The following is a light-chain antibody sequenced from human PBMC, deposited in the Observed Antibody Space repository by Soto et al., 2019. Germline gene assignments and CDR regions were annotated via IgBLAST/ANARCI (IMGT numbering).Light chain of an antibody. V-gene: IGKV3-15*01. CDR3: QQYNNWPRT. Sequence: EIVMTQSPATLSVSPGERATISCRASQSVSSNLAWYQQKPGQAPRLLIYGASTRATGIPARFSGSGSGTDFTLTISSQQSEDFAVYYCQQYNNWPRTFGQGTNVEIK. CDR2: GAS. J-gene: IGKJ1*01. CDR1: QSVSSN.